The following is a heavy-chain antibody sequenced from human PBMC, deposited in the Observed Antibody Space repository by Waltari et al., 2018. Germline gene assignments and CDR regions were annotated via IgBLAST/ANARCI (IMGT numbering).Heavy chain of an antibody. D-gene: IGHD5-18*01. J-gene: IGHJ4*02. CDR2: ISGSAPGT. CDR3: ARWDTAMVD. V-gene: IGHV3-23*01. Sequence: DVQLLESGGGLVQPGGSLTVSCAGSGFTFRSYSMSWFRPAPGKGLEWVSAISGSAPGTYYADSVKGRFTTSRDNSNNILYLQMNNLRAEDTAVYYCARWDTAMVDWGQGTLVTVSS. CDR1: GFTFRSYS.